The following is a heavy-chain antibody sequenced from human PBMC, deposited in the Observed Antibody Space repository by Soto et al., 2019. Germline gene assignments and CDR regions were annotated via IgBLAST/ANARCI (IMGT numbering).Heavy chain of an antibody. CDR2: IYSGGST. J-gene: IGHJ4*02. CDR1: GFTFSNYA. CDR3: ATAKLLLPWLFDY. V-gene: IGHV3-66*01. Sequence: TGGSLRLSCAASGFTFSNYAMHWVRQAPGKGLEWVSVIYSGGSTYYADSVKGRFIISRDDSKNTLFLQMNSLRAEDTAVYYCATAKLLLPWLFDYWGQGTLVTVSS. D-gene: IGHD2-15*01.